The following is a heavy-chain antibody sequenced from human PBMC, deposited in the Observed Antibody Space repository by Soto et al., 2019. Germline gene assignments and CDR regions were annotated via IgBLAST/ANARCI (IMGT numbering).Heavy chain of an antibody. CDR2: MNPNSGNT. CDR3: ARGHSRQWSIFGVVIPNNWLDP. V-gene: IGHV1-8*01. D-gene: IGHD3-3*01. J-gene: IGHJ5*02. CDR1: GYTFTSYD. Sequence: ASVKVSCKASGYTFTSYDINWVRQATGQGLEWMGWMNPNSGNTGYAQKFQGRVTMTRNTSISTAYMELSSLRSEDTAVYYCARGHSRQWSIFGVVIPNNWLDPWGQETLVTVAS.